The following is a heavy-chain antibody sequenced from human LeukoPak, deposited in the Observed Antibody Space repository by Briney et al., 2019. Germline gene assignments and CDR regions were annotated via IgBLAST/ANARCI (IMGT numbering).Heavy chain of an antibody. J-gene: IGHJ3*02. D-gene: IGHD4-17*01. CDR1: ESTLSNYG. Sequence: PGGSLRLSCAASESTLSNYGMHWVRQAPGKGLEWVAIIWNDGSRKYYSDSVKGRVTISREDSNSTLYLQMNSLRAEDTALYYCARSAYGDYEGHDALDMWGQGTMVTVSS. CDR3: ARSAYGDYEGHDALDM. CDR2: IWNDGSRK. V-gene: IGHV3-33*01.